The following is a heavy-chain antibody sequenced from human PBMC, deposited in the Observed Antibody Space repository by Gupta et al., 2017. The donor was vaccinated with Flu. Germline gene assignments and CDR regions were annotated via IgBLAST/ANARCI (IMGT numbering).Heavy chain of an antibody. V-gene: IGHV3-9*01. Sequence: EAQLVGSGGGLVQPGGSLSVSCGASGSTLEVYAMLWVRQDPGKGLEWVSGISWNCGSIGYAGSVKGRFTISRDNAKNSLYLQMNSLRAEDTALFYCAKAEGGAYFDYWGQGTLVTVSS. J-gene: IGHJ4*02. CDR2: ISWNCGSI. CDR1: GSTLEVYA. D-gene: IGHD3-16*01. CDR3: AKAEGGAYFDY.